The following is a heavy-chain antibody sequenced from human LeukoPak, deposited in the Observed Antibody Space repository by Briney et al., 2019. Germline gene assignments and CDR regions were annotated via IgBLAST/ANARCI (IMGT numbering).Heavy chain of an antibody. V-gene: IGHV3-74*01. CDR3: ATDVPAVTIFGY. Sequence: PGGSLRLSCAASGFTFSTYWMHWVPQAPGTGLVWVSLINSDGSSTNYADSVKGRFTTSRDNAKNTLYLQMNSLRAEDTAVYYCATDVPAVTIFGYWGQGTLVTVSS. CDR1: GFTFSTYW. J-gene: IGHJ4*02. D-gene: IGHD2-2*01. CDR2: INSDGSST.